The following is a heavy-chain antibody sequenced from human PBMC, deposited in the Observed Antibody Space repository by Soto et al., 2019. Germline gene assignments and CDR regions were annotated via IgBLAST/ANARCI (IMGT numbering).Heavy chain of an antibody. V-gene: IGHV4-61*01. CDR2: NYYSGST. Sequence: SETLSLTCTVSGGSVSSGNYYWSWIRQPPGKGLEWIGYNYYSGSTNYNPSLKSRVTISVDTSKNQFSLKLSSVTAADTAVYYCARRTVAEHFDFSGQGTFVLVSA. J-gene: IGHJ4*02. CDR1: GGSVSSGNYY. D-gene: IGHD4-17*01. CDR3: ARRTVAEHFDF.